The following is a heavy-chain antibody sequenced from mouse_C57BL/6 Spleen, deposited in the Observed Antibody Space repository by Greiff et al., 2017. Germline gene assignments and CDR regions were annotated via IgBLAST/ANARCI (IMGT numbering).Heavy chain of an antibody. J-gene: IGHJ3*01. CDR2: ISYDGSN. CDR1: GYSITSGYY. CDR3: ARGDPGAY. D-gene: IGHD3-3*01. Sequence: EVQLQQSGPGLVKPSQSLSLTCSVTGYSITSGYYWNLIRQFPGNKLEWMGYISYDGSNNYNPSLKNRISITRDTSKNQFFLKLNSVTTEDTATYYCARGDPGAYWGQGTLVTVSA. V-gene: IGHV3-6*01.